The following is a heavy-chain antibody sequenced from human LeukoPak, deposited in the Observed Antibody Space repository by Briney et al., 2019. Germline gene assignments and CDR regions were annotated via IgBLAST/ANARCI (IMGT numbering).Heavy chain of an antibody. CDR3: ARSGDGYNPNY. J-gene: IGHJ4*02. CDR2: IYHSGST. Sequence: PSETLSLTCAVSGYSISSGYYWGWLRQPPGKVLEWIGTIYHSGSTYYNPSLKSRVTISVDTSKNQFSLKLSSVTAADTAVYYCARSGDGYNPNYWGRGTLVTVSS. V-gene: IGHV4-38-2*01. D-gene: IGHD5-24*01. CDR1: GYSISSGYY.